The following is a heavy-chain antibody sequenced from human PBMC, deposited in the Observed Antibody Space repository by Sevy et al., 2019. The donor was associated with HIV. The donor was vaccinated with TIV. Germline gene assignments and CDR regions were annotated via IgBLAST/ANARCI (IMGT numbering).Heavy chain of an antibody. Sequence: GGSLRLSCAASGFTFSSYGMHWVRQAPGKGLEWVAVISYDGSNKYYADSVKGRFTISRDNSKNTLYLQMNSLRAEDTAVYDCAKEGYDFWSGYLDYWGQGTLVTVSS. CDR1: GFTFSSYG. CDR3: AKEGYDFWSGYLDY. D-gene: IGHD3-3*01. J-gene: IGHJ4*02. CDR2: ISYDGSNK. V-gene: IGHV3-30*18.